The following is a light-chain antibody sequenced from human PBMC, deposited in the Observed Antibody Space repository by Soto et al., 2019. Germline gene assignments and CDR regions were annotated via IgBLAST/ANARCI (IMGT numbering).Light chain of an antibody. V-gene: IGLV2-14*01. J-gene: IGLJ3*02. CDR3: SSYTSSRTLEV. Sequence: QSALTQPASVAGSPGQSITISCTGTSSVVVGYNYVSWYQQHPGKAPKLMIYVVSNRPSGVSNRFSGSKSGNTGSLTISGLQAEDEAHYYCSSYTSSRTLEVFGGGTKLTVL. CDR2: VVS. CDR1: SSVVVGYNY.